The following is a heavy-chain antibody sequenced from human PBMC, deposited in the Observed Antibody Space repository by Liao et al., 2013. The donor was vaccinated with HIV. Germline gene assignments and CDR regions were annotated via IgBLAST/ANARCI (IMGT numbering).Heavy chain of an antibody. D-gene: IGHD6-13*01. CDR3: AREVFPGGSSPLGDY. J-gene: IGHJ4*02. Sequence: QVQLHQWGAGLLKPSETLSLKCAVYGGSFSGFHWSWIRQPPGKGLEWIGEITHNGNANYIPSLKSRVTISVDTPKKQFSLTLTSVTAADTAVYYCAREVFPGGSSPLGDYGSQGTLVTVAS. CDR1: GGSFSGFH. CDR2: ITHNGNA. V-gene: IGHV4-34*01.